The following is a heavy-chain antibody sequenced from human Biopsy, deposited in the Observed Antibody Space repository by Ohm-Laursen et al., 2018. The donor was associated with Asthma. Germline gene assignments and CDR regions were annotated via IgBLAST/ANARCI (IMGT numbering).Heavy chain of an antibody. Sequence: QTLSLTCAVSGGSISSGAYYWSWVRQPSGKGLEWIGYIYYNGSTYYNPSLKSRVAISLDTSKNQFSLKLSSVTAADTSVYFCASRGGVRRYFDYWGQGTLVTVSS. D-gene: IGHD3-16*01. CDR1: GGSISSGAYY. J-gene: IGHJ4*02. CDR3: ASRGGVRRYFDY. CDR2: IYYNGST. V-gene: IGHV4-30-4*01.